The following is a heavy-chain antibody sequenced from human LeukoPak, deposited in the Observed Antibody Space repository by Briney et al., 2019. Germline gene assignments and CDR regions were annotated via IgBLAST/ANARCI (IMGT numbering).Heavy chain of an antibody. Sequence: PSETLSLTCTVSGGSLTSYYWSWIRQPPGKGLEWIGYIYYSGTTSYNSSLKSRVTISVDTSKNQFSLKLSSVTAADTAVYYCARGRKGGNYDILTGYYPMANYFDYWGQGTLVTVSS. CDR1: GGSLTSYY. J-gene: IGHJ4*02. V-gene: IGHV4-59*12. CDR2: IYYSGTT. CDR3: ARGRKGGNYDILTGYYPMANYFDY. D-gene: IGHD3-9*01.